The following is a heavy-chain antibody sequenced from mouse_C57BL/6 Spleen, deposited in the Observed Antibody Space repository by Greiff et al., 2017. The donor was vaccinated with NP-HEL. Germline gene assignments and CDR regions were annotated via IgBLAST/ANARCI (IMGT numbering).Heavy chain of an antibody. CDR2: ISDGGSYT. CDR1: GFTFSSYA. CDR3: ARSYSNYYAMDY. J-gene: IGHJ4*01. V-gene: IGHV5-4*03. Sequence: EVKVVESGGGLVKPGGSLKLSCAASGFTFSSYAMSWVRQTPEKRLEWVATISDGGSYTYYPDNVKGRFTISRDNAKNNLYLQMSHLKSEDTAMYYCARSYSNYYAMDYWGQGTSVTVSS. D-gene: IGHD2-5*01.